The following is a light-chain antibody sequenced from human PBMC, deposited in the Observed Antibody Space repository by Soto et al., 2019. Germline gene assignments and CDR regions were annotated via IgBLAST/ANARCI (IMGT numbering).Light chain of an antibody. J-gene: IGKJ5*01. Sequence: EIVLTQSPGTLSLSPGERATISCRASQSVSSSYLAWYQQKPGQAPRLLIYDASNRATGIPARFSGSGSGTDFTLTISSLEPEDFAVYYCQQRINWPPKITFGKGTRPEIK. V-gene: IGKV3-11*01. CDR3: QQRINWPPKIT. CDR2: DAS. CDR1: QSVSSSY.